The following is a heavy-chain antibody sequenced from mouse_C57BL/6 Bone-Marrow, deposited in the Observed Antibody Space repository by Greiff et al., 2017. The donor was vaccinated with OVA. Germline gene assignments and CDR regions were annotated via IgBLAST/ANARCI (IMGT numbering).Heavy chain of an antibody. J-gene: IGHJ4*01. CDR2: IDPNSGGT. Sequence: QVQLQQPGAELVKPGASVTLSCKASGYTFTSYWLHWVKQRPGRGLEWIGRIDPNSGGTKYNEKFQSKATLTVDQPSSPAYMQLSSLTSEDSSVYYCARPSRDVGYYYAMDYWGQGTSVTVSS. D-gene: IGHD3-3*01. CDR3: ARPSRDVGYYYAMDY. V-gene: IGHV1-72*01. CDR1: GYTFTSYW.